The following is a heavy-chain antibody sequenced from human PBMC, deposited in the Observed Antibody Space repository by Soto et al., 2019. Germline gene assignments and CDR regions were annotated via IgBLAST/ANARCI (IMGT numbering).Heavy chain of an antibody. D-gene: IGHD2-15*01. CDR3: THRLVGSGQGY. CDR1: GFSLTTARVG. V-gene: IGHV2-5*01. Sequence: QITLEETGPTLVKPTQTLTLTCTFSGFSLTTARVGVGWIRQPPGKVLQWLAVIHGNDANHYSPPLKSRLTIAQDTTKNHVVLTLTNMDPVETATYAWTHRLVGSGQGYWGQGTMVTASS. CDR2: IHGNDAN. J-gene: IGHJ4*02.